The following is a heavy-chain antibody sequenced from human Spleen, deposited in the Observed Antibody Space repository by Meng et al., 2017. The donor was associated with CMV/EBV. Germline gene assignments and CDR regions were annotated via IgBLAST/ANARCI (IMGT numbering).Heavy chain of an antibody. J-gene: IGHJ4*02. V-gene: IGHV4-59*01. CDR2: IYYSGRT. CDR3: ARVLVGSSRGLDY. Sequence: GSLRLSCTVSDGSISSYYWGWIRQPPGKGLEWIGFIYYSGRTYYNPSLRSRVTISVDTSKNQFSLKLNSVTAADTAVYYCARVLVGSSRGLDYWGQGTLVTVSS. CDR1: DGSISSYY. D-gene: IGHD6-6*01.